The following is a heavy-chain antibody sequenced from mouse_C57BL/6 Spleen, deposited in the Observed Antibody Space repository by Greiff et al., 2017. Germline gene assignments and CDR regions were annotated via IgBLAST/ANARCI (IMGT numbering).Heavy chain of an antibody. CDR1: GFNIKNTY. CDR2: IDPANGNT. D-gene: IGHD1-1*01. J-gene: IGHJ4*01. Sequence: VQLQHSVAELVRPGASVKLSCTASGFNIKNTYMHWVKQRPEQGLEWIGRIDPANGNTKYAPKFQGKATITADTSSNTAYLQLSSLTSEDTAIYYCARCNYYGSSLYAMDYWGQGTSVTVSS. CDR3: ARCNYYGSSLYAMDY. V-gene: IGHV14-3*01.